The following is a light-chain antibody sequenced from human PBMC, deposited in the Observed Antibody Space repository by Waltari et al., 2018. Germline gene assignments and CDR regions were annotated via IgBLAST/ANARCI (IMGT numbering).Light chain of an antibody. Sequence: EVVLTQSPGTLSLSPGERATLACRASQSVGTSLAWYQQKPGQAPSLLIFGASRRATGIPDRFSGSGSGTDFSLTISRLEPEDFEVYYGQHYVRLPATFGQGTKVEI. CDR2: GAS. CDR3: QHYVRLPAT. CDR1: QSVGTS. V-gene: IGKV3-20*01. J-gene: IGKJ1*01.